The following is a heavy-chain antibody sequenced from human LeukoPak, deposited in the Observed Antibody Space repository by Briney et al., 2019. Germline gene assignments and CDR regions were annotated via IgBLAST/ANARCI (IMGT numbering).Heavy chain of an antibody. CDR2: INPSSGGGT. V-gene: IGHV1-46*01. J-gene: IGHJ4*02. D-gene: IGHD3-9*01. Sequence: ASVKVSCKASGYTFIRYYIHWVRQAPGQGLEWMGIINPSSGGGTNYAQKFQGRVTMTEDTSADTAYMELSSLRSEDTAVYYCATIYDILTGYYAYWGQGTLVTVSS. CDR3: ATIYDILTGYYAY. CDR1: GYTFIRYY.